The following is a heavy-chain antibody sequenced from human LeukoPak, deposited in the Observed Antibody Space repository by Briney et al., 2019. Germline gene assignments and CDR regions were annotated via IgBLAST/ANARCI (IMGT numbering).Heavy chain of an antibody. J-gene: IGHJ4*02. CDR3: ARDVPIYGDYVHEGINFDY. CDR1: GGSISSYY. Sequence: SETLSLTCTVSGGSISSYYWSWIRQPAGKGLEWIGRIYTSGSTNYNPSLKSRVTMSIDTSKNQFSLKLSSVTAADTAVYYCARDVPIYGDYVHEGINFDYWGQGTLVTVSS. V-gene: IGHV4-4*07. D-gene: IGHD4-17*01. CDR2: IYTSGST.